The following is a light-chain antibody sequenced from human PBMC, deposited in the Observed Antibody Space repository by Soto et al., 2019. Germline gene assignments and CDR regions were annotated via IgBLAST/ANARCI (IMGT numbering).Light chain of an antibody. J-gene: IGLJ1*01. CDR2: DVK. CDR1: SSDVGGYSY. CDR3: FSYAGSYSVV. V-gene: IGLV2-11*01. Sequence: QSALTQPRSVSGSPGQSVTISCTGISSDVGGYSYVSWYQQHPGKAPKLMMYDVKTRPSGIPDRFSGSKSGNTASLTISGLQAEDEADYYCFSYAGSYSVVFGSGTKVTVL.